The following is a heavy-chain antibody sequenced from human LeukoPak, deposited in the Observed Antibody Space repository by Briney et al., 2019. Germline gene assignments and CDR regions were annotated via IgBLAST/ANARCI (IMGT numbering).Heavy chain of an antibody. CDR1: GFVLSSYG. Sequence: PGGSLRLSCAASGFVLSSYGIHWVRQAPGKGLEWVSFIRFDGTTQYYADSVKGRFTISRDNSKFTVHLLMTSLRPEDTAVYYCSKESNYDSSGYFNWGQGTLVTVSS. D-gene: IGHD3-22*01. V-gene: IGHV3-30*02. CDR2: IRFDGTTQ. CDR3: SKESNYDSSGYFN. J-gene: IGHJ4*02.